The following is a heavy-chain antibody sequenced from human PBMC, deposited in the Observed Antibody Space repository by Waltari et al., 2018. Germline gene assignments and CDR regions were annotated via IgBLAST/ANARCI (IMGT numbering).Heavy chain of an antibody. J-gene: IGHJ6*02. CDR3: ATIGGFYYYDSSLYGMDV. D-gene: IGHD3-22*01. Sequence: QVQLVQSGAEVKKPGASVKVSCKASGYTFTGYYMHWVRQAPGQGLEWMGWINPNSGGTNYAQKFQGRVTMTRDTSTSTAYMELSRLRSDDTAVYYCATIGGFYYYDSSLYGMDVWGQGTTVTVSS. CDR1: GYTFTGYY. CDR2: INPNSGGT. V-gene: IGHV1-2*02.